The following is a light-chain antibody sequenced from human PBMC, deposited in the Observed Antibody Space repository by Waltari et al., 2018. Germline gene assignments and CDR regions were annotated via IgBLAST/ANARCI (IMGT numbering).Light chain of an antibody. V-gene: IGKV1-33*01. CDR1: HDISAY. CDR3: QHVGA. Sequence: IQMTQSPSSLSASVGDRVTITCQASHDISAYLNWYQQKPGKAPKLLIYDASTLQTGVPSRFSGSGSGTDFTFIINNLQPEDIAMYCCQHVGAFGGGTKVEFK. J-gene: IGKJ4*01. CDR2: DAS.